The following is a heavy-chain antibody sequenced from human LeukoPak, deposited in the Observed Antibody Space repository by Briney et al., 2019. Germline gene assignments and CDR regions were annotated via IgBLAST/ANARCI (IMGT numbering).Heavy chain of an antibody. CDR1: GGSISSGDHY. D-gene: IGHD5-12*01. CDR3: ASGGADSGSLFDY. Sequence: SETLSLTCTVSGGSISSGDHYWSWIRPPPGKGLEWIGYIYYSGSTSGSTTYYNPSLKSRVTVSVDTSKNQFSLKLRSVTAADTAVYYCASGGADSGSLFDYWGQGTRVTVSS. CDR2: IYYSGSTSGSTT. J-gene: IGHJ4*02. V-gene: IGHV4-30-4*01.